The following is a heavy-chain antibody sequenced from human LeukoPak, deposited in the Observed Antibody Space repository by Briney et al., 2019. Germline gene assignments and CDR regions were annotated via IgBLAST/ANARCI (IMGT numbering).Heavy chain of an antibody. J-gene: IGHJ4*02. CDR2: INPNSGGT. CDR3: ARSTQGDSSGWYPPYYFDY. Sequence: GASVKVSCKASGYTFTGYYMHWVRQAPGQGLEWMGWINPNSGGTNYAQKFQGRVTMTRDTSISTAYMELSRLRSDDTAVYYCARSTQGDSSGWYPPYYFDYWGQGTLVTVSS. CDR1: GYTFTGYY. V-gene: IGHV1-2*02. D-gene: IGHD6-19*01.